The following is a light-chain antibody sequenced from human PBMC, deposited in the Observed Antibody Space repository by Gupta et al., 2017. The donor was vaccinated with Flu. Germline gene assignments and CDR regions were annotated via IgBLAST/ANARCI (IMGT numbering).Light chain of an antibody. CDR2: DVS. CDR1: QSVSSY. J-gene: IGKJ4*01. V-gene: IGKV3-11*01. Sequence: PGERATLSCRASQSVSSYLAWYQQKPGQTPRLLIYDVSTRATGIPARFSGSGSGTDFTLTISSLEPEDFAVYYCQQRSNWLTFGGGTKVEIK. CDR3: QQRSNWLT.